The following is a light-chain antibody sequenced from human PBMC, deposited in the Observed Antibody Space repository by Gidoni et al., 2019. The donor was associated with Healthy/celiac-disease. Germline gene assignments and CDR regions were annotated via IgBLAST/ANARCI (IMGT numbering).Light chain of an antibody. Sequence: ELVMTQSPATLSVSPGERATLSCRASQSVSSNLAWYQQKPGQAPRLLIYGASTRATGIPARFSGSGSGTEFTLTISSLQSEDFAVYYCQQYKNWPPWTFXXXTKVEIK. V-gene: IGKV3-15*01. CDR1: QSVSSN. CDR2: GAS. CDR3: QQYKNWPPWT. J-gene: IGKJ1*01.